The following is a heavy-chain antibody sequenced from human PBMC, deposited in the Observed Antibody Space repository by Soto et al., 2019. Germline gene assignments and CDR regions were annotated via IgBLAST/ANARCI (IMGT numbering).Heavy chain of an antibody. CDR1: GYRFAGYW. J-gene: IGHJ6*03. Sequence: PVESMKISCRGSGYRFAGYWGGWVRQMPGKGLEWMGIIYPDDSDTRYSPSFQGQVTISADKSISTAYLQWSSLKASDTAMYYCARLVTSAYYYYYMDVWGKGTTVTVSS. V-gene: IGHV5-51*01. CDR2: IYPDDSDT. D-gene: IGHD4-4*01. CDR3: ARLVTSAYYYYYMDV.